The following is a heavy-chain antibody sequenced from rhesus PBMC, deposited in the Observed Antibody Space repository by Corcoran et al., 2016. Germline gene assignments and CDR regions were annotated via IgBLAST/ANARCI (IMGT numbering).Heavy chain of an antibody. CDR2: FGGSSGST. D-gene: IGHD6-25*01. V-gene: IGHV4-127*01. Sequence: QVQLQESGPGLVKPSETLSLTCAVSGYSISSGYGWSGIRQPPGKGLEWIGIFGGSSGSTNYNPSLKSRVTISKDTSKNQFSLKLSSVTAADTAVYYCARDGSPYSGSPIDYWGQGVLVTVSS. CDR1: GYSISSGYG. J-gene: IGHJ4*01. CDR3: ARDGSPYSGSPIDY.